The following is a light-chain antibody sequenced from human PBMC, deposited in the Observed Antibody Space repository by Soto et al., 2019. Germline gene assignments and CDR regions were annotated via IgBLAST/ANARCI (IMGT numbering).Light chain of an antibody. J-gene: IGKJ3*01. Sequence: DIQMTQSPSSLSASVGARVSITCQASQDIRTSLSWFQQKPGRAPKLLIYGASNLETGVPSRFRGSGSGTDFTFTISSLRPEDIATYYCQHYDNLPPFTFGPGTKVDIK. CDR2: GAS. CDR1: QDIRTS. V-gene: IGKV1-33*01. CDR3: QHYDNLPPFT.